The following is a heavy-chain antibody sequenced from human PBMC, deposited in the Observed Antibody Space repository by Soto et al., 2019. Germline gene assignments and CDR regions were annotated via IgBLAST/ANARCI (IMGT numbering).Heavy chain of an antibody. V-gene: IGHV3-33*01. Sequence: PGGSLRLSCAASGFTFSSYGMHWVRQAPGKGLEWVAVIWYDGSNKYYADSVKGRFTISRDNSKNTLYLQMNSLRAEDTAVYYCARDGATFWGYYYYGMDVWGQGTTVTVSS. D-gene: IGHD3-16*01. CDR2: IWYDGSNK. CDR1: GFTFSSYG. J-gene: IGHJ6*02. CDR3: ARDGATFWGYYYYGMDV.